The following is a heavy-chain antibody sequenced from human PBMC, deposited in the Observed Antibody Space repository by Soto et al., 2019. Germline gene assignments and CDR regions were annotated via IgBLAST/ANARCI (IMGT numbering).Heavy chain of an antibody. J-gene: IGHJ6*03. CDR3: ARDSPERGGDINRAKYYYYYMDV. D-gene: IGHD4-17*01. Sequence: ASVKVSCKASGGTFSSYTISWVRQAPGQGLEWMGRIIPILGIANYAQKFQGRVTITADKSTSTAYMELSSLRSEDTAVYYCARDSPERGGDINRAKYYYYYMDVWGKGTTVTVSS. V-gene: IGHV1-69*04. CDR1: GGTFSSYT. CDR2: IIPILGIA.